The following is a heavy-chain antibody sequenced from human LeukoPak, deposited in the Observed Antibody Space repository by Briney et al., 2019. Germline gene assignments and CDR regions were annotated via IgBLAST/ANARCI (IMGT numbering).Heavy chain of an antibody. CDR3: ARVRADDYGDYGPGDY. V-gene: IGHV3-21*01. D-gene: IGHD4-17*01. Sequence: PGGSLRLSCAASGFTFSSYSMNWVRQAPGKGLEWVSSISSSSSYIYYADSVKGRFTISRDNAKNSLYLQMNSLRAEDTAVYYCARVRADDYGDYGPGDYWGQGTLVTVSS. CDR1: GFTFSSYS. J-gene: IGHJ4*02. CDR2: ISSSSSYI.